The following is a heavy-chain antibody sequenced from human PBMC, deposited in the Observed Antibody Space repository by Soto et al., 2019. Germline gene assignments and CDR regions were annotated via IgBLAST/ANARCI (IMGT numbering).Heavy chain of an antibody. J-gene: IGHJ6*03. CDR1: GASITSSSYY. V-gene: IGHV4-39*01. CDR3: ACSVVRATIGYYYYMDV. Sequence: QLQVQESGPGLVKPSETLSLTCTVSGASITSSSYYWGWMRQPPGKGLEWIGSIHYSGSTYYNPSLKSRVTISVDTSKNQFSLRLSSVTAADTAVYYCACSVVRATIGYYYYMDVWGKGTTVTVSS. D-gene: IGHD1-26*01. CDR2: IHYSGST.